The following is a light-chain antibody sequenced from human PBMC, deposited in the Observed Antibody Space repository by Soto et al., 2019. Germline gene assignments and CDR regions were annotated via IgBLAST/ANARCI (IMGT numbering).Light chain of an antibody. V-gene: IGKV1-5*01. CDR2: DAS. J-gene: IGKJ1*01. CDR1: QSIDSW. CDR3: QQYNDYWT. Sequence: DIQMTQSPSTLSASVGDRVTITCRASQSIDSWLAWYQQKPGKAPKLLIYDASSFESGVPSRFSDSGSGTEFTLTINSLQPDDFATYYCQQYNDYWTFGQGTKVDIK.